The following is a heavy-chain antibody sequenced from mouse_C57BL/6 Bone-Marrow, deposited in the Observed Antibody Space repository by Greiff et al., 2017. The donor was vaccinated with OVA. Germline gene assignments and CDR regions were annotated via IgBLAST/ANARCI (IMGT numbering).Heavy chain of an antibody. CDR3: VSSLGLYYFDY. CDR2: IRSKSNNYAT. Sequence: GGGLVQPKGSLKLSCAAPGFSFNTYAMNWVRQAPGKGLEWVARIRSKSNNYATYYVDSVKDRFTISRDDSESMLYLQMNNLKTEDTAMYYCVSSLGLYYFDYWGQGTTLTVSS. D-gene: IGHD4-1*01. V-gene: IGHV10-1*01. J-gene: IGHJ2*01. CDR1: GFSFNTYA.